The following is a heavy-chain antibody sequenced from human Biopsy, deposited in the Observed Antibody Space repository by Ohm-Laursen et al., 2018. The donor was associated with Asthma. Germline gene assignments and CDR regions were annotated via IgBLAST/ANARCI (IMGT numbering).Heavy chain of an antibody. CDR1: GGSISGGGYS. Sequence: TLSLTCAVSGGSISGGGYSWSWIRQPPGKGLEWIGYIYHSGSTNYNPSLKSRVTISVDTSKNQFSLKLSSVTAADTAVYYCARITNDRIAAAGRYYYYGMDVWGQGTTVTVSS. CDR2: IYHSGST. D-gene: IGHD6-13*01. CDR3: ARITNDRIAAAGRYYYYGMDV. V-gene: IGHV4-30-2*01. J-gene: IGHJ6*02.